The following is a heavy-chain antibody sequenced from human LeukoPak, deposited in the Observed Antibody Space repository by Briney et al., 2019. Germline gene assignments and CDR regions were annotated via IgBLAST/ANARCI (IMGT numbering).Heavy chain of an antibody. D-gene: IGHD3-22*01. J-gene: IGHJ4*02. CDR2: IWFDGSNK. V-gene: IGHV3-33*01. Sequence: GGSLRLSCAASGFTFSTYGMHWVRQAPGKGLEWLAIIWFDGSNKYYADSVKDRFTISRDNSKNTLYQQMNSLRAEDTAVYYCARSNYYDSSGFDYWGQGTLVTVSS. CDR3: ARSNYYDSSGFDY. CDR1: GFTFSTYG.